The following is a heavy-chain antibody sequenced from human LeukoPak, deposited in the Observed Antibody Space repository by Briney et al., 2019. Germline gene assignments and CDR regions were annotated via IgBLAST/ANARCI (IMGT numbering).Heavy chain of an antibody. J-gene: IGHJ4*02. CDR2: IYYSGST. CDR1: GGSISSGGYY. Sequence: SQTLSLTCTVSGGSISSGGYYWSWIRQHPGKGLEWIGYIYYSGSTYYNPPLKSRVTISVDTSKNQFSLKLSSVTAAETAVYYCARAMYYYDSRGYYYLGYFDYWGQGTLVTVSS. D-gene: IGHD3-22*01. V-gene: IGHV4-31*03. CDR3: ARAMYYYDSRGYYYLGYFDY.